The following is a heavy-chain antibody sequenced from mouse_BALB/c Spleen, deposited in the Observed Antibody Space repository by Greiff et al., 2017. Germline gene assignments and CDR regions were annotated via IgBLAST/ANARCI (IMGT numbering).Heavy chain of an antibody. CDR1: GFTFSSYA. Sequence: EVQLVESGGGLVKPGGSLKLSCAASGFTFSSYAMSWVRQTPEKRLEWVASISSGGSTYYPDSVKGRFTISRDNARNILYLQMSSLRSEDTAMYYWERRGGLYYGSRRDYLDYWGKGTTLTVSS. CDR2: ISSGGST. V-gene: IGHV5-6-5*01. D-gene: IGHD1-1*01. CDR3: ERRGGLYYGSRRDYLDY. J-gene: IGHJ2*01.